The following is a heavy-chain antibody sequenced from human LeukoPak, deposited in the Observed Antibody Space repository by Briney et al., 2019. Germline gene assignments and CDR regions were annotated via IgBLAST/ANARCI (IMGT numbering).Heavy chain of an antibody. CDR2: ISAGNGNT. J-gene: IGHJ5*02. CDR3: ARDRTLGMLMVYEFDP. CDR1: GYTFTSYA. V-gene: IGHV1-3*01. D-gene: IGHD2-8*01. Sequence: GASVRVSCKASGYTFTSYAIHWVRQAPGQRLEWMGWISAGNGNTKYSQKFQGRVTITRDTSASTAYMELSSLRSEDTAVYYCARDRTLGMLMVYEFDPWGQGTLVTVSS.